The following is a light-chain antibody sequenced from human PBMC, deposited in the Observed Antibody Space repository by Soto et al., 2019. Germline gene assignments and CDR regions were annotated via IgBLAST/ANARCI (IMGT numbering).Light chain of an antibody. J-gene: IGLJ1*01. CDR3: SSYTSTSTV. CDR1: SSDGDDYKD. Sequence: QSVLTQPAAVSGSPGQSITISCTGISSDGDDYKDVSWYQQHPGKAPKLMIYEVTYRPSGVSNRFYGSKSGNTASLTISALQAEDEADYYCSSYTSTSTVFGNGTKLTVL. CDR2: EVT. V-gene: IGLV2-14*01.